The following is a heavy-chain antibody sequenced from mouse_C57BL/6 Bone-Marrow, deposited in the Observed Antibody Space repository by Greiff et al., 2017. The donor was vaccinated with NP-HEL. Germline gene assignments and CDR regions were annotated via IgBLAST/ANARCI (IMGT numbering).Heavy chain of an antibody. J-gene: IGHJ3*01. Sequence: QVHVKQSGAELVRPGASVTLSCKASGYTFTDYEMHWVKQTPVHGLEWIGAIDPETGGTAYNQKFKGKAILTADKSSSTAYMELRSLTSEDSAVYYCTRSGDYDRTWFAYWGQGTLVTVSA. CDR1: GYTFTDYE. CDR3: TRSGDYDRTWFAY. CDR2: IDPETGGT. D-gene: IGHD2-4*01. V-gene: IGHV1-15*01.